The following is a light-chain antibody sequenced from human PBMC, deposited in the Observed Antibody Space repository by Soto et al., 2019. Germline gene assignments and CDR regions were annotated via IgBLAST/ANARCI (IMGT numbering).Light chain of an antibody. V-gene: IGLV1-44*01. Sequence: QSVLTQPPSAYGTPGQRVTISCSGSSPNIGSNTVNWYQQLPGTAPKLLIYSNNQRPSGVPDRFSGSKSGTSASLAISGLQSEDEADYYCAAWDDSLNGYVFGTGTKVTVL. CDR1: SPNIGSNT. CDR2: SNN. J-gene: IGLJ1*01. CDR3: AAWDDSLNGYV.